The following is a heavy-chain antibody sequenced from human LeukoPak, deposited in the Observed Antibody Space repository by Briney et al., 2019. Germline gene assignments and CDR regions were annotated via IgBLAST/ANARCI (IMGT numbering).Heavy chain of an antibody. V-gene: IGHV3-30*03. CDR1: GFTFSTYG. J-gene: IGHJ6*03. D-gene: IGHD6-13*01. CDR2: ISYDGSNK. CDR3: ARNEAGGIGQKWYYYYMDV. Sequence: PGGSLRLSCAASGFTFSTYGMHWVRQAPGKGLEWVAVISYDGSNKYYADSVKGRFTISRDNSKNTLYLQMNSLRAEDTAVYYCARNEAGGIGQKWYYYYMDVWGKGTTVTVSS.